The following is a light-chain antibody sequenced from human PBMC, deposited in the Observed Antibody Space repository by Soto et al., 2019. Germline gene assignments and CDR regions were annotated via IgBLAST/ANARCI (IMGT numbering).Light chain of an antibody. J-gene: IGLJ1*01. Sequence: SYELTQPPSVSVAPGQTARITCGGNNIGSKSVNWYQQKPGQAPVLVVYDDSDRPSGIPERFSGSNSGNTATLTISRVEAGDEADYYCQVWDSSSDLSYVFGTGTKLTVL. CDR3: QVWDSSSDLSYV. CDR2: DDS. CDR1: NIGSKS. V-gene: IGLV3-21*02.